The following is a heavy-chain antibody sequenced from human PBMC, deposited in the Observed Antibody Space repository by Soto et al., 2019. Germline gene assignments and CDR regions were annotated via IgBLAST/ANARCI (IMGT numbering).Heavy chain of an antibody. J-gene: IGHJ4*02. CDR3: AREPMVGAAIGGPGTFDD. CDR1: GFTVSSNY. V-gene: IGHV3-66*01. D-gene: IGHD2-15*01. Sequence: EVQLVESGGGLVQPGGSLRLSCVASGFTVSSNYMSWVRQAPGKGLEWVSVIYSGTTDGSTNYADSVKGSFAIARDNSKNTLYLQMNSLRAEDTAVYYWAREPMVGAAIGGPGTFDDWGQGTLVTVSS. CDR2: IYSGTTDGST.